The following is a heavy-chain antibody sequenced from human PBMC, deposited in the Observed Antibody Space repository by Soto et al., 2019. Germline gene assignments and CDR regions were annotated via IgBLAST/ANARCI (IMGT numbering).Heavy chain of an antibody. J-gene: IGHJ5*02. D-gene: IGHD3-22*01. V-gene: IGHV1-2*02. CDR2: INPKTGAT. CDR3: AKTYDGSGQPSHWFGP. Sequence: GXSVKVSCKASGYTFSGYYIHWVRQAPGQGLEWVGWINPKTGATNFAQRFQGRVTMTRDTSITTAYMDLSSLTPDDTATYYCAKTYDGSGQPSHWFGPWGQGTPVTVSS. CDR1: GYTFSGYY.